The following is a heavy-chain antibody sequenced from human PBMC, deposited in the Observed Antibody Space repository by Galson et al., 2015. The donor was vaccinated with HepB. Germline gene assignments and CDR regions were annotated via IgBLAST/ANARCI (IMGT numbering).Heavy chain of an antibody. CDR3: ARVGQWLAIDY. J-gene: IGHJ4*02. D-gene: IGHD6-19*01. Sequence: LRLSCAASGFTFSSYAMHWVRQAPGKGLEWVAVISYDGSNKYYADSVKGRFTISRGNSKNTLYLQMNSLRAEDTAVYYCARVGQWLAIDYWGQGTLVTVSS. CDR1: GFTFSSYA. CDR2: ISYDGSNK. V-gene: IGHV3-30-3*01.